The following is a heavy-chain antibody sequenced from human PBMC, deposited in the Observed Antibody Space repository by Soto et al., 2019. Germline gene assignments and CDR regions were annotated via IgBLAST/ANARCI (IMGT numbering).Heavy chain of an antibody. V-gene: IGHV1-18*01. CDR3: ARYENDYGDYGSNWFDP. D-gene: IGHD4-17*01. CDR2: ISAYNGNT. J-gene: IGHJ5*02. Sequence: QVQLVQSGAEVKKPGASVKVSCKASGYTFTSYGISWVRQAPGQGLEWMGWISAYNGNTNYAQKLQGRVTMTTDTSTSKAYMELRSLRSDDTAVYYCARYENDYGDYGSNWFDPWGQGTLVTVSS. CDR1: GYTFTSYG.